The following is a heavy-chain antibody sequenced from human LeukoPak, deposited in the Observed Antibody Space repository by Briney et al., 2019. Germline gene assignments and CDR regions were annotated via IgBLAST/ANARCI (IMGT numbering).Heavy chain of an antibody. J-gene: IGHJ6*03. V-gene: IGHV3-23*01. CDR3: AKDRGIVVVSATYMDV. Sequence: GGSLRLSCAASGFTFSSYDMSWVRQAPGKGLEWVSGISGSGDSTYSADSVKGRFTISRDNSKNTVYLQMNSLRDEDTAVYYCAKDRGIVVVSATYMDVWGKGTTVTISS. CDR1: GFTFSSYD. CDR2: ISGSGDST. D-gene: IGHD3-22*01.